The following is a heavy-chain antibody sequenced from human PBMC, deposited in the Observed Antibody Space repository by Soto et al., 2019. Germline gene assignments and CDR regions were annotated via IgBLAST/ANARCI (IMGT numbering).Heavy chain of an antibody. V-gene: IGHV1-69*01. Sequence: QVLLVQSGAEVRKPGSSVKVSCKASGGTFGKRAFNWVRQAPGQGLEWMGVIVPNFGTANYAQKFQGRLTITADESTTTVEMDLASLTAEDTAMYYCARWGGLVAETGSSGALDFWGQGTPVTVS. CDR1: GGTFGKRA. J-gene: IGHJ4*02. CDR2: IVPNFGTA. D-gene: IGHD2-8*02. CDR3: ARWGGLVAETGSSGALDF.